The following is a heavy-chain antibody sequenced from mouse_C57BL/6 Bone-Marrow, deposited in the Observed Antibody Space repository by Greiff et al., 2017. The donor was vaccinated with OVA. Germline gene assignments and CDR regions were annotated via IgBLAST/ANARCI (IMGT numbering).Heavy chain of an antibody. Sequence: QVQLQQPGAELVKPGASVTMSCTASGYTFTSYWITWVKQRPGQGLEWIGDIYPGSGSTNYNEKFKSKATLTVDTSSSTAYMQLSSLTSEDSAVYYCASGGFAAGFAYWGQGTLVTVSA. CDR1: GYTFTSYW. CDR2: IYPGSGST. J-gene: IGHJ3*01. V-gene: IGHV1-55*01. CDR3: ASGGFAAGFAY.